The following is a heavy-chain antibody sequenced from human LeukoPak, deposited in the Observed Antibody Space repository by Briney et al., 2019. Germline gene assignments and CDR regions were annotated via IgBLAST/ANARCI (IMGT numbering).Heavy chain of an antibody. CDR3: ARGRVSSSTWYSTYYYYFYMDV. J-gene: IGHJ6*03. CDR2: VDHTGST. D-gene: IGHD1-1*01. Sequence: PSETLSLTCTVSGVVISSYFWSWIRQPPGKGLEWIGYVDHTGSTNFNPSLNGRVSISRDTTKNLFSLRLRSVTAADTAVYFCARGRVSSSTWYSTYYYYFYMDVWGKGTTVTVSS. CDR1: GVVISSYF. V-gene: IGHV4-59*01.